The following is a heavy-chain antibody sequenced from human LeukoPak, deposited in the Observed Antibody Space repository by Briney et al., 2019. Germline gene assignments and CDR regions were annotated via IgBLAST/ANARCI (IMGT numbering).Heavy chain of an antibody. Sequence: PSETLSLTCTVSGGSISNYYWSWIRQPAGKGLEWIGRLYSSGSTNYNPSLKSRVTMSVDTSKNQFFLKLSSVTAADTAVYYCARGNGCYDSSGPNDYWGQGTLVTVSS. CDR2: LYSSGST. J-gene: IGHJ4*02. V-gene: IGHV4-4*07. CDR3: ARGNGCYDSSGPNDY. D-gene: IGHD3-22*01. CDR1: GGSISNYY.